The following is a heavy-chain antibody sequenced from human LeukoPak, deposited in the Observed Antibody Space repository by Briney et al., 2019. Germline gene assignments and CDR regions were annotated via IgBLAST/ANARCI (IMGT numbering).Heavy chain of an antibody. Sequence: ASVKVSCKASGYTFTGVNIHWGRQAPGQGLEWMGWINPNSGDTNYAQKFQGRVTLTRDTSISTAYMELSRLISDDTAVYYCARGREASNVDYWRQGTLVTVSS. D-gene: IGHD1-1*01. CDR3: ARGREASNVDY. J-gene: IGHJ4*02. CDR1: GYTFTGVN. V-gene: IGHV1-2*02. CDR2: INPNSGDT.